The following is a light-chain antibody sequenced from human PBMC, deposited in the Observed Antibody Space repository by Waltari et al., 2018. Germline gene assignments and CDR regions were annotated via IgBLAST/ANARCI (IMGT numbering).Light chain of an antibody. CDR2: AAS. V-gene: IGKV1-39*01. Sequence: DIQMTQSPSSLSASVGDRVTITCRASQSIRRYLNWYQQKPGKAPKLLIYAASSLQSGVPSRFSGSGSGTDFTLTISSLQPEDFATYYCQQSYSAPPLTFGGGTKVEIK. J-gene: IGKJ4*01. CDR1: QSIRRY. CDR3: QQSYSAPPLT.